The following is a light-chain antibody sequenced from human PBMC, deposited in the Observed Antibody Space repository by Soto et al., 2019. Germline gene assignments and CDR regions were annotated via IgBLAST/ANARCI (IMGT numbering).Light chain of an antibody. CDR3: QQYDNWPRT. CDR1: QDISSN. J-gene: IGKJ1*01. Sequence: EIVMTQSPTTLSVSPGERGTLCCRASQDISSNLAWYQQKPGQTPRLLIHGASTRATGIPARFSGSGSGTRFTLTIASLQSEDFAVYYCQQYDNWPRTFGQGTKVDIK. V-gene: IGKV3-15*01. CDR2: GAS.